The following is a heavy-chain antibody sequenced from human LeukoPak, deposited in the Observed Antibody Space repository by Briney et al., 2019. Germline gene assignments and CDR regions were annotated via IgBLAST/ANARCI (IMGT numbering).Heavy chain of an antibody. J-gene: IGHJ4*02. V-gene: IGHV1-2*02. Sequence: GAPVKVSCKASGYTFTGYYMHWVRQAPGQGLEWMGWINPNSGGTNYAQKFQGRVTMTRDTSISTAYMELSRLRSDDTAVYYCARVLYYDILTGYYFNVFDYWGQGTLVTVSS. D-gene: IGHD3-9*01. CDR1: GYTFTGYY. CDR2: INPNSGGT. CDR3: ARVLYYDILTGYYFNVFDY.